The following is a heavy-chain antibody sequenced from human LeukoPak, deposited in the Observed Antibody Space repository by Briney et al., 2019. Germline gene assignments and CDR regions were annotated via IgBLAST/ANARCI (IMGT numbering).Heavy chain of an antibody. D-gene: IGHD1-26*01. CDR2: INHSGST. CDR3: ARGDGIVGATGYY. Sequence: SETLSLTCAVYGGSFSGYYWSWIRQPPGKGLEWIGEINHSGSTNYNPSLKSRVTISVDTSKNQFSLKPSSVTAADTAVYYCARGDGIVGATGYYWGQGTLVTVSS. CDR1: GGSFSGYY. J-gene: IGHJ4*02. V-gene: IGHV4-34*01.